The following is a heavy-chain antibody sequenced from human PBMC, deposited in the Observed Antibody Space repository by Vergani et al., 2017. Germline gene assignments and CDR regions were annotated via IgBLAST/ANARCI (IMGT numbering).Heavy chain of an antibody. Sequence: QLQLQESGPGLVKPSETLSLTCTVSGGSISSSSYYWGWIRQPPGKGLEWIGSIYYSGSTYYNPSLKSRVTISVDTSKNQFSLKLSSVTAADTAVYYCARRSYYGSGSYSWGWFDPWGQGTLVTVSS. V-gene: IGHV4-39*01. CDR2: IYYSGST. J-gene: IGHJ5*02. CDR1: GGSISSSSYY. D-gene: IGHD3-10*01. CDR3: ARRSYYGSGSYSWGWFDP.